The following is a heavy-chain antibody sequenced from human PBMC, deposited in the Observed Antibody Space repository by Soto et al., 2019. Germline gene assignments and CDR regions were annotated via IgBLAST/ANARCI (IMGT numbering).Heavy chain of an antibody. D-gene: IGHD3-10*01. J-gene: IGHJ6*02. CDR1: GGTFSSYA. CDR3: AREIGVVRGPLYYYDYGMDG. Sequence: SVKVSCKASGGTFSSYAISWVRQAPGQGLEWMGGTIPIFGTANYAHKFQGRVTITADESTSTAYMELRSLRSEDTALDYCAREIGVVRGPLYYYDYGMDGWRQGSTVTVSS. CDR2: TIPIFGTA. V-gene: IGHV1-69*13.